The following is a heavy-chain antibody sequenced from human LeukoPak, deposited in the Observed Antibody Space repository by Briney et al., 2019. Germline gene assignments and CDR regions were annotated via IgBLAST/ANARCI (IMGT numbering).Heavy chain of an antibody. CDR3: ARGDYNDGAGYLDH. V-gene: IGHV4-34*01. D-gene: IGHD3-22*01. CDR2: INHSGST. Sequence: PSETLSLTCAVYGGSFSGYYWSWIRQPPGKGLEWIGKINHSGSTYYNPSLESRVTISVDTSKNQFSLKLSSVTAADTAVYYCARGDYNDGAGYLDHWGQGTLVPVSS. CDR1: GGSFSGYY. J-gene: IGHJ5*02.